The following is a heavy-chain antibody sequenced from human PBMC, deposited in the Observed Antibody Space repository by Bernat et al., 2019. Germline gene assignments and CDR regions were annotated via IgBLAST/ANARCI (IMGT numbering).Heavy chain of an antibody. D-gene: IGHD2-2*01. Sequence: QVQLVQSGAEVKKPGASVKVSCKVSGYTLTELSMHWVRQAPGKGLEWMGGFDPEDGETIYAQKFKGRVTMTEDTSTDTAYMELSSLRSEDTAVYYCATVGYCSSTSCLHLYYYYGMDVWGQGTTVTVSS. CDR3: ATVGYCSSTSCLHLYYYYGMDV. CDR1: GYTLTELS. CDR2: FDPEDGET. J-gene: IGHJ6*02. V-gene: IGHV1-24*01.